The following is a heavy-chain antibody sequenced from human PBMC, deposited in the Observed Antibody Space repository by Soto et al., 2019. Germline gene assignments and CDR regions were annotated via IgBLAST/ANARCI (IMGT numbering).Heavy chain of an antibody. V-gene: IGHV3-30*03. D-gene: IGHD5-18*01. CDR3: ARGGLYARGYSYGYGDY. CDR1: GFTFSNYA. J-gene: IGHJ4*02. Sequence: QVQLVESGGGVVQPGRSLRLSCAASGFTFSNYAMHWVRQAPGKGLEWVAVISYDGSDKDYADSVKGRFTISRDEFKKTLNVQMNNLRAEDTAVYYCARGGLYARGYSYGYGDYWGQGTLVTVSS. CDR2: ISYDGSDK.